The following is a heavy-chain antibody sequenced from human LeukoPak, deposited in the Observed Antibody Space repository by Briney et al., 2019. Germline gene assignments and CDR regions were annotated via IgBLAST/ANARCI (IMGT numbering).Heavy chain of an antibody. Sequence: SETLSLTCTVSGGSISNYYWSWVRQPPGKGPEWIGYIYYSGSTTYNPSLKSRVTISVDTSKNQFSLKLNAVTAADTAVYYCARRTYFDLWGRGTLVTVSS. J-gene: IGHJ2*01. CDR3: ARRTYFDL. CDR2: IYYSGST. V-gene: IGHV4-59*08. CDR1: GGSISNYY.